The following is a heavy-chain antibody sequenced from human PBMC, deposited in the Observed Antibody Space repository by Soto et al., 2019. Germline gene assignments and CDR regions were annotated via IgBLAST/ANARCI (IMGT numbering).Heavy chain of an antibody. V-gene: IGHV1-69*13. Sequence: SVKVSCKASGGTFSSYAISWVLQAPGQGLEWMGGIIPIFGTANYAQKFQGRVTITADESTSTAYMELSSLRSEDTAVYYCARGYYDSSGYYGGTWFDPWGEGTLVTVSS. D-gene: IGHD3-22*01. CDR3: ARGYYDSSGYYGGTWFDP. CDR1: GGTFSSYA. J-gene: IGHJ5*02. CDR2: IIPIFGTA.